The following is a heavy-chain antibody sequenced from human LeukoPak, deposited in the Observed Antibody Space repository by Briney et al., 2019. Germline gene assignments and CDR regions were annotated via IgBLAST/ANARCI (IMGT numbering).Heavy chain of an antibody. CDR3: AKVYSRSSRDSFDV. V-gene: IGHV4-34*01. CDR2: INHSGSI. J-gene: IGHJ3*01. D-gene: IGHD6-6*01. CDR1: GASFSGYY. Sequence: SETLSLTCAVYGASFSGYYWSWIRQTPGKGLEWIGEINHSGSISYNPSLKSRITISVDTCKSQFSLELRSVNAADTAVYYCAKVYSRSSRDSFDVWGQGTMVTVSS.